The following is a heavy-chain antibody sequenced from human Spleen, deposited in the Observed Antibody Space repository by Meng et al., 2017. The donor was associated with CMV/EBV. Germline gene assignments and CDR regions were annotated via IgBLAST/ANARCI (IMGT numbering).Heavy chain of an antibody. V-gene: IGHV3-48*04. J-gene: IGHJ6*02. CDR3: ARDFGFSIFGAGHDYYGMDV. CDR2: ITTTSSTI. D-gene: IGHD3-3*01. Sequence: GESLKISCAASGFTFRSYNMNWVRQAPGKGLEWVSYITTTSSTIYYADSVKGRFTISRDNAKNSLYLQMNSLRAEDTAVYYCARDFGFSIFGAGHDYYGMDVWGQGTTVTVSS. CDR1: GFTFRSYN.